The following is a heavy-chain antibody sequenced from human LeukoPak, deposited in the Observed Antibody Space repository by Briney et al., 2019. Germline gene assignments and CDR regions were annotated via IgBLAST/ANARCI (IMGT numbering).Heavy chain of an antibody. V-gene: IGHV4-59*01. CDR2: IYYSGST. J-gene: IGHJ4*02. D-gene: IGHD5-12*01. CDR3: ARAGYSGYGDY. Sequence: PSEALSLTCTVSGVSTSSYYWSRIRQPPGKGLEWIGYIYYSGSTNCNPSLKSRVTISVDTSKNQFSLKLSSVTAADTAVYYCARAGYSGYGDYWGQGTLVTVSS. CDR1: GVSTSSYY.